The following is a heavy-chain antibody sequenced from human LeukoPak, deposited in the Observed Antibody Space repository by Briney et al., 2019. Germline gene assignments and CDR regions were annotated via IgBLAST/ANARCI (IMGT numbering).Heavy chain of an antibody. CDR1: GFTVSSNY. CDR2: IYSGGST. V-gene: IGHV3-66*01. J-gene: IGHJ4*02. D-gene: IGHD1-26*01. Sequence: GGSLRLSCAASGFTVSSNYMSRVRQAPGKGLEWVSVIYSGGSTYYADSAKGRFTISRDNSKNTLYLQMNSLRAEDTAVYYCAREANSIVGATGIFDYWGQGTLVTVSS. CDR3: AREANSIVGATGIFDY.